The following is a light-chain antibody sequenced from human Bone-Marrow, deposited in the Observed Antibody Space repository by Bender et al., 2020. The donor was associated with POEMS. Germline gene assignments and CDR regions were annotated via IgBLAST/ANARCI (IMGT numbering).Light chain of an antibody. CDR3: QSYDSRLVV. CDR1: SSNIGAHA. J-gene: IGLJ2*01. CDR2: DNY. V-gene: IGLV1-44*01. Sequence: QSVLTQPPSASGTPGQRVTISCSGGSSNIGAHAVNWYQHLPGTAPKLLIYDNYRRPSGISDRFSGSKSDTSASLAITGLQAEDEADYYCQSYDSRLVVFGGGTKLTVL.